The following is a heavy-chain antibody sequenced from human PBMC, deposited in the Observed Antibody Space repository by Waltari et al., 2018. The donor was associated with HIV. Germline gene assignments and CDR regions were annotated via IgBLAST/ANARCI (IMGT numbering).Heavy chain of an antibody. J-gene: IGHJ5*02. D-gene: IGHD3-16*01. CDR3: ARSDYDYIWGTYPRWFDP. Sequence: VGWVRQTPGKALEWLGVIYWDNDKRYNPSLKTRLTITKDTSKNQVVLTMTNVDPVDTATYYCARSDYDYIWGTYPRWFDPWGQGSLVTVSS. V-gene: IGHV2-5*02. CDR2: IYWDNDK.